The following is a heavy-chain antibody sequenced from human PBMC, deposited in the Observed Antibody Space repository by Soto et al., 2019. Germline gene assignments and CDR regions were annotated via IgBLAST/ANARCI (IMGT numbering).Heavy chain of an antibody. CDR2: IYYSGST. CDR3: ARESGGYDSSTRYGLDV. D-gene: IGHD6-25*01. Sequence: TLSLTCSVSGGSISSVGHYWTWIRQQQGKGLEWIGYIYYSGSTDYNPSLKSRVTISVDRSKNQFSLNLSSVTAADTAIYYCARESGGYDSSTRYGLDVWGQGTTVTVSS. CDR1: GGSISSVGHY. J-gene: IGHJ6*02. V-gene: IGHV4-31*03.